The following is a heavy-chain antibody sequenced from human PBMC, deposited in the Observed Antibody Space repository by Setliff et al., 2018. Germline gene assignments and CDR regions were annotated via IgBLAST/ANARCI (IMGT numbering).Heavy chain of an antibody. Sequence: GGSLRLSCVASGFSFSNYGMTWVRQAPGKGLEWISYISGSSSNFIYYADSVKGRFTISRDNAKNSLFLQMDNLRAEDTAQYFCARDSSHFIRVLDSWGQGTLVTVSS. CDR3: ARDSSHFIRVLDS. CDR2: ISGSSSNFI. V-gene: IGHV3-21*05. J-gene: IGHJ4*02. D-gene: IGHD3-10*01. CDR1: GFSFSNYG.